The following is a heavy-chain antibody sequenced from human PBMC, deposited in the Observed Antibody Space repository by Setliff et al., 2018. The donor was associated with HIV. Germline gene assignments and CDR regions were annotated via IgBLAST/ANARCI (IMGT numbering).Heavy chain of an antibody. CDR3: VRGGPRGLEVAALEFDY. V-gene: IGHV1-46*01. CDR2: INPSGGDG. Sequence: VKVSCTASGYTFTSYYIHWVRQAPGQGLEWMGVINPSGGDGTFLQKFQGRGTMTRETSTKTVYMELSSLRLEDTAVYYCVRGGPRGLEVAALEFDYWGQGTLVTVS. D-gene: IGHD6-19*01. J-gene: IGHJ4*02. CDR1: GYTFTSYY.